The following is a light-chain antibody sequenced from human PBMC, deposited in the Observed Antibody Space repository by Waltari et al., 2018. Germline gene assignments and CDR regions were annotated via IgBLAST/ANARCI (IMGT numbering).Light chain of an antibody. Sequence: QSALTQPASVSGSPGQSITIPCTGTSSNIGDYNLVSWFQHHPGKVPELVMYYVNHRPSGLSARFSGSKSGNTASLTISARQADDEADYYCCSWSTSGSWMFGGGTKVTVL. J-gene: IGLJ3*02. CDR1: SSNIGDYNL. V-gene: IGLV2-23*02. CDR3: CSWSTSGSWM. CDR2: YVN.